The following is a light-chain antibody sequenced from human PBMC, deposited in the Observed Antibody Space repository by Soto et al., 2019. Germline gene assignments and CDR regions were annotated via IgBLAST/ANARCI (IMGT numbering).Light chain of an antibody. J-gene: IGKJ2*01. CDR1: QSISDY. V-gene: IGKV1-33*01. Sequence: DIQMTQFPSSLSASVGDRVTITCRASQSISDYLNWYQQKPGKAPKLLIYDASNLERGVPSRFSGNGSGTDFSLTVDSLQPEDTATYYCQQYDHPPYTFGQGTKLEIK. CDR2: DAS. CDR3: QQYDHPPYT.